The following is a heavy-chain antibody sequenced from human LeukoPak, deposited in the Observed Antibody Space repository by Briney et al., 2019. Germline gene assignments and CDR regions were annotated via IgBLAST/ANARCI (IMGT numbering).Heavy chain of an antibody. J-gene: IGHJ4*02. Sequence: SETLSLTCAVYGGSFSPYYLSWIRQPPGKGLEWIGEINHSGSTNYNPSLKSRVTISVDTSKNQFSLRLSSVSAADTAVYYRARGGFYCGGDCYVDYWGQGTLVTVSS. V-gene: IGHV4-34*01. CDR1: GGSFSPYY. D-gene: IGHD2-21*02. CDR3: ARGGFYCGGDCYVDY. CDR2: INHSGST.